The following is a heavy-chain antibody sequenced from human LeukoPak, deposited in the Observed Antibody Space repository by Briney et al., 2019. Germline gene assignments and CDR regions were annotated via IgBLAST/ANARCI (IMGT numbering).Heavy chain of an antibody. V-gene: IGHV1-69*04. Sequence: GASVKVSCKASGYTFTNYEINWVRQAPGQGLEWMGRIIPILGIANYAQKFQGRVTITADKSTSTAYMELSSLRSEDTAVYYCASYSSSWYYFDYWGQGTLVTVSS. CDR1: GYTFTNYE. CDR3: ASYSSSWYYFDY. J-gene: IGHJ4*02. D-gene: IGHD6-13*01. CDR2: IIPILGIA.